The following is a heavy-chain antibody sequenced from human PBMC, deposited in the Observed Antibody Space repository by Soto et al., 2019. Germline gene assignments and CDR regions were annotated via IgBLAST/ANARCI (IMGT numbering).Heavy chain of an antibody. V-gene: IGHV3-48*03. CDR2: ISSSGSTA. CDR3: TRAAWFPYLSFY. J-gene: IGHJ4*02. CDR1: GFTFSRFE. Sequence: GGSLKLSCAASGFTFSRFELHWVRQAPGKGLEWISYISSSGSTAYYASSVEGRFTISRDNANNSVYLQMDSLRAEDTALYYCTRAAWFPYLSFYWGQGALVTVSS. D-gene: IGHD3-10*01.